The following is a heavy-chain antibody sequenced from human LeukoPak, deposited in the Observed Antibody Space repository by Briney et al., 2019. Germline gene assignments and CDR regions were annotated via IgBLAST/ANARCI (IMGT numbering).Heavy chain of an antibody. D-gene: IGHD3-10*01. CDR2: INTGNGNT. J-gene: IGHJ4*02. V-gene: IGHV1-3*04. CDR3: ARETDDTTMVRGVILY. CDR1: GYTFISYA. Sequence: GASVKVSCKASGYTFISYAMHWVRQAPGQRLEWMGWINTGNGNTNYSQKFQGRVTITRDTSASTAYMELSSLRSEDTAVYYCARETDDTTMVRGVILYWGQGTLVTVSS.